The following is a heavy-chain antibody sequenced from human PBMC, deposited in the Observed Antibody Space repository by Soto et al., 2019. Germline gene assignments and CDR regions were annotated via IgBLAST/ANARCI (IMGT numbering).Heavy chain of an antibody. CDR3: AKKVGGSHPYDH. V-gene: IGHV3-23*01. J-gene: IGHJ4*02. Sequence: GGSLRLSCAASGFTFSTYAMAWVRQAPGKGLEWVSSLGNSGDDTYCAESVKGRFTISRDNSKNTLYLQMNSLRVEDTALYYCAKKVGGSHPYDHWGQGTLVTVSS. CDR1: GFTFSTYA. CDR2: LGNSGDDT. D-gene: IGHD1-26*01.